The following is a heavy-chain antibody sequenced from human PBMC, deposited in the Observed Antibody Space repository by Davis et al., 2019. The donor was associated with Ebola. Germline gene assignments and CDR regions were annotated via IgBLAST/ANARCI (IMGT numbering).Heavy chain of an antibody. J-gene: IGHJ4*02. V-gene: IGHV3-23*01. CDR3: AKGGGKYCSNGVCFLDY. Sequence: GESLKISCAASGFTFSSYAMSWVRQAPGKGLEWVSAISGSGVNTYYADSVKGRFTIFRDNSKNTLYLQMNSLRAEDTAVYYCAKGGGKYCSNGVCFLDYWGQGTLVTVS. D-gene: IGHD2-8*01. CDR1: GFTFSSYA. CDR2: ISGSGVNT.